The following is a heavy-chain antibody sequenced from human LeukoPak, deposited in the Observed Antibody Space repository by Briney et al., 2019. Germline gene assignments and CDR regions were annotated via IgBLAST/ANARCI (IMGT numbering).Heavy chain of an antibody. V-gene: IGHV4-34*01. Sequence: PSETLSLTCAVYGGSFSGYYWSWIRQPPGKGLEWIGEINHSGSTNYNPSLKSRVTISVDTSKNQFSLKLSSVTAVDTAVYYCARRRRGYSYGSLDYWGQGTLVTVSS. CDR3: ARRRRGYSYGSLDY. J-gene: IGHJ4*02. CDR1: GGSFSGYY. D-gene: IGHD5-18*01. CDR2: INHSGST.